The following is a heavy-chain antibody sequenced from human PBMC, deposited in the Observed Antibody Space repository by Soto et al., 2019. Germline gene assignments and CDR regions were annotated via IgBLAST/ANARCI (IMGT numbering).Heavy chain of an antibody. CDR3: VKDSVEFGTKDGFDF. CDR2: ISWNSKNI. CDR1: GFAFDDYA. J-gene: IGHJ3*01. D-gene: IGHD3-16*01. Sequence: EVQLLESGGGLVQPGRSLRVSCAASGFAFDDYAMHWVRQGPGQGLEWVSSISWNSKNIVYGDSVKGRFTISRDNAKNALYLQMDSLTAEDTALYYCVKDSVEFGTKDGFDFWGQVTFVTVSS. V-gene: IGHV3-9*01.